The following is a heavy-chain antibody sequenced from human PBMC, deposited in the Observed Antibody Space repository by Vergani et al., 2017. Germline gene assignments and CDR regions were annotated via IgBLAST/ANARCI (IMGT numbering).Heavy chain of an antibody. V-gene: IGHV1-69*13. CDR2: IIPIFGTA. J-gene: IGHJ4*02. D-gene: IGHD1-26*01. CDR3: AREGVGATDFDY. CDR1: GGTFSSYA. Sequence: QVQLVQSGAEVKKPGASVKVSCKASGGTFSSYAISWVRQAPGQGLEWMGGIIPIFGTANYEQKFQGRVTITADESTSTAYMELSSLRSEDTAVYYCAREGVGATDFDYWGQGTLVTVSS.